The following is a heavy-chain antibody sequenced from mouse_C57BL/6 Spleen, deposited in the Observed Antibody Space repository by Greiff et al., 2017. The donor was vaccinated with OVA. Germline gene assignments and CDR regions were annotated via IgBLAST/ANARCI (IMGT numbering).Heavy chain of an antibody. J-gene: IGHJ3*01. D-gene: IGHD2-1*01. CDR3: ARSGGNYFFAY. CDR2: IHPNSGST. CDR1: GYTFTSYW. Sequence: VQLQHPGAELVKPGASVKLSCKASGYTFTSYWMHWVKQRPGQGLEWIGMIHPNSGSTNYNEKFKSKATLTVDKSSSTAYMQLSSLTSEDSAVYYCARSGGNYFFAYWGQGTLVTVSA. V-gene: IGHV1-64*01.